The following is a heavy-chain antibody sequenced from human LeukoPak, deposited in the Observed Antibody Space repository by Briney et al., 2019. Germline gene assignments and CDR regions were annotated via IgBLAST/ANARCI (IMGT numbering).Heavy chain of an antibody. V-gene: IGHV3-33*01. CDR3: ASAAGPFDN. CDR2: IWFDGSNK. CDR1: GFSFSSYG. D-gene: IGHD6-13*01. J-gene: IGHJ4*02. Sequence: GRSVRLSCAASGFSFSSYGMHWVRQAPGKGLEWVAVIWFDGSNKYYAESVKGRFTISRDNSKNTLYLQMNSLRAEDTAVYYCASAAGPFDNWGQGTLVTVSS.